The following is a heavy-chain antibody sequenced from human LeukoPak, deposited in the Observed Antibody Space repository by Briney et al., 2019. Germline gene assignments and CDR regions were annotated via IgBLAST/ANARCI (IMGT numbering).Heavy chain of an antibody. CDR3: AKDLKDIAVAGTGGYYYGMDV. J-gene: IGHJ6*02. D-gene: IGHD6-19*01. V-gene: IGHV3-30*18. CDR2: ISYDGSNK. CDR1: GFTFSSYG. Sequence: GGSLRLSCAASGFTFSSYGMHWVRQAPGKGLEWVAVISYDGSNKYYADSVKGRFTISRDNSKNTLYLQMNSLRAEDTAVYYCAKDLKDIAVAGTGGYYYGMDVWGQGTTVTVSS.